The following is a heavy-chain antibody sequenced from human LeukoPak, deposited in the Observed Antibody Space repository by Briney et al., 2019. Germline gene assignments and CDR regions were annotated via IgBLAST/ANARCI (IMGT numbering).Heavy chain of an antibody. CDR1: GYTFISYA. Sequence: ASVKVSCKTSGYTFISYAMNWVRQAPGQGLEWMGWINTNTGNPTYAQGFTGRYVFSLDTSVSTAYLQISGLKADDTAVYYCGRDPRLGIRGYTYGYIDYWGQGTLVTVSS. CDR2: INTNTGNP. CDR3: GRDPRLGIRGYTYGYIDY. D-gene: IGHD5-18*01. J-gene: IGHJ4*02. V-gene: IGHV7-4-1*02.